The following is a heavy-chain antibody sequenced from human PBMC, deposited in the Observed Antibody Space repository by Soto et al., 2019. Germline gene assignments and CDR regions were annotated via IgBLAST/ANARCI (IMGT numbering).Heavy chain of an antibody. CDR3: AVGAAAGDATFAGFDY. CDR2: IYHSGST. CDR1: GGSISSSNW. Sequence: SETLSLTCAVSGGSISSSNWWSWVRQPPGKGLEWIGEIYHSGSTNYNPSLKSRVTISVDKSKNQFSLKLSSVTAADTAVYYCAVGAAAGDATFAGFDYWGQGTLVTVSS. J-gene: IGHJ4*02. D-gene: IGHD6-13*01. V-gene: IGHV4-4*02.